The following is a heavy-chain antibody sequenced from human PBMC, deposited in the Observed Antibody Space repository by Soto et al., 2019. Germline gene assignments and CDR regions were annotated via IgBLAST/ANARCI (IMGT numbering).Heavy chain of an antibody. Sequence: GASVKVSCKASGYTFTSYYMHWVRQAPGQGLEWMGIINPSGGSTSYAQKFQGRVTMTRDTSTSTVYMELSSLRSEDTAVYYGGGGGGGSGWYEADYYGMDVWGQGTTVTVSS. D-gene: IGHD6-19*01. J-gene: IGHJ6*02. CDR3: GGGGGGSGWYEADYYGMDV. V-gene: IGHV1-46*01. CDR2: INPSGGST. CDR1: GYTFTSYY.